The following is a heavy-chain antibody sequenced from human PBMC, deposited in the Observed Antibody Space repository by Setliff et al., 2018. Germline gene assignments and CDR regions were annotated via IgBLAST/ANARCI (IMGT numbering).Heavy chain of an antibody. CDR1: GFTLSSYW. J-gene: IGHJ5*02. D-gene: IGHD6-13*01. Sequence: SLRLSCAASGFTLSSYWMHWVRQAPGKGLVWVSRINSDGSSTSYADSVKGRFTISRDNAKNTLYLQLNSLRAEDTAVYYCSTRTVAARSLDTWGQGTLVTVSS. CDR2: INSDGSST. V-gene: IGHV3-74*01. CDR3: STRTVAARSLDT.